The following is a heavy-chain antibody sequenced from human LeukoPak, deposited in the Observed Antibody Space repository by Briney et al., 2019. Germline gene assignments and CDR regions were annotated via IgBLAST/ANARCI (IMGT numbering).Heavy chain of an antibody. J-gene: IGHJ5*02. CDR3: APLTGQNWFAP. D-gene: IGHD3-9*01. CDR1: GFTFSSYA. CDR2: ISSNGGST. Sequence: GGSLRLSCAASGFTFSSYAMHWVRQAPGKGLEYVSAISSNGGSTYYANSVKGRFTISRDNSKNAVYLQMNSLRAEDTAVYYCAPLTGQNWFAPWGQGTLVTVSS. V-gene: IGHV3-64*01.